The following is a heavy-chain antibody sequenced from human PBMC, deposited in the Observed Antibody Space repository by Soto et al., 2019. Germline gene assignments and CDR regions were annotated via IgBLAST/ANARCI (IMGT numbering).Heavy chain of an antibody. CDR1: GFTFSSYA. CDR2: ISGIGGST. CDR3: AKMVRNYYYYVMDV. Sequence: EVQLLESGGGLVQPGGSLRLSCAASGFTFSSYAMSWVRQAPGKGLEWVSAISGIGGSTHYADSVKGRFTISRDNSKNTLYLQMNSLRAEDTAVYYCAKMVRNYYYYVMDVWGQGTTVTVSS. J-gene: IGHJ6*02. V-gene: IGHV3-23*01. D-gene: IGHD2-21*01.